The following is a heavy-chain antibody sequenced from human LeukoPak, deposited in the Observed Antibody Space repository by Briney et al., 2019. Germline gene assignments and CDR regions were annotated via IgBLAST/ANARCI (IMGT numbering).Heavy chain of an antibody. CDR1: GFTFSSYV. Sequence: PGASLRLSCAASGFTFSSYVMSWVRQAPGEGLEWVSAISGSGDSTYYADSVKGRFTISRDNSKNTLYLQMNSLRAEDTAVYYCARVIMVRGVIITLDYWGQGTLVTVSS. J-gene: IGHJ4*02. V-gene: IGHV3-23*01. CDR2: ISGSGDST. CDR3: ARVIMVRGVIITLDY. D-gene: IGHD3-10*01.